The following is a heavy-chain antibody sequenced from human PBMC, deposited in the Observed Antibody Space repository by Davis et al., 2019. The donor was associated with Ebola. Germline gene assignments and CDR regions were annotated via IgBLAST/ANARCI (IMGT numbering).Heavy chain of an antibody. D-gene: IGHD3-16*02. J-gene: IGHJ5*02. Sequence: PGGSLRLSCAASGFTFSSYGMHWVRQAPGKGLEWVAVISYDGSNKYYADSVKGRFTISRDNSKNTLYLQMNSLRAEDTAVYYCAKFVDPWGQGTLVTVSS. V-gene: IGHV3-30*18. CDR1: GFTFSSYG. CDR2: ISYDGSNK. CDR3: AKFVDP.